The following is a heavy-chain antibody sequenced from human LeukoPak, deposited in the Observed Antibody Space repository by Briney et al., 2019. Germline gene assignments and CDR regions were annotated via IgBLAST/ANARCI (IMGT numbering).Heavy chain of an antibody. J-gene: IGHJ4*02. Sequence: SETLSLTCAVFSESFSAHHWSWIRQAPGKGLEYIGEVVHSGTTKSSPSLASRVTMSIDTSKNQFSLRLSSMTAADTAVYFCARLRPPRFYFDYWGQGSLVTVSS. CDR3: ARLRPPRFYFDY. CDR1: SESFSAHH. V-gene: IGHV4-34*12. CDR2: VVHSGTT.